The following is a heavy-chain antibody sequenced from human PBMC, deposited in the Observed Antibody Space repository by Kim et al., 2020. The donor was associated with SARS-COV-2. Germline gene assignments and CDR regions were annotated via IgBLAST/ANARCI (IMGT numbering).Heavy chain of an antibody. J-gene: IGHJ4*02. V-gene: IGHV4-59*09. Sequence: NYHPALKSRVTISVDTSKNQFSLKLSSVTAADTAVYYCARGNYYDSRVDYWGQGTLVTVSS. D-gene: IGHD3-22*01. CDR3: ARGNYYDSRVDY.